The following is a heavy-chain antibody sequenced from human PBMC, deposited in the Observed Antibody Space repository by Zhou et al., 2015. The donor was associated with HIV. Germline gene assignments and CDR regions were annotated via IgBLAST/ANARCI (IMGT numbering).Heavy chain of an antibody. J-gene: IGHJ4*02. CDR1: GGTFSSYA. CDR2: IIPIFGTA. Sequence: QVQLVQSGAEVKKPGSSVKVSCKASGGTFSSYAISWVRQAPGQGLEWMGGIIPIFGTANYAQKFQGRVTITADESTSTAYMELSSLRSEDTAVYYCARVLSPMITFGGVIPYFDYWGQGTLVTVSS. CDR3: ARVLSPMITFGGVIPYFDY. D-gene: IGHD3-16*02. V-gene: IGHV1-69*01.